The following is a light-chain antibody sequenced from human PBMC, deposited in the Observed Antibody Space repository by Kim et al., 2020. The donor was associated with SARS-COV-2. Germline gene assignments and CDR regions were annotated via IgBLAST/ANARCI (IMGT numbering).Light chain of an antibody. V-gene: IGLV1-40*01. J-gene: IGLJ2*01. CDR3: QSYDSSLSVVV. CDR2: ANN. Sequence: QRVTISCTGSSSNIGAGYDVHWYQQLPGTAPKLLISANNNRPSGVPDRFSGSRSVTSASLAITGLQAEDEADYYCQSYDSSLSVVVFGGGTQLTVL. CDR1: SSNIGAGYD.